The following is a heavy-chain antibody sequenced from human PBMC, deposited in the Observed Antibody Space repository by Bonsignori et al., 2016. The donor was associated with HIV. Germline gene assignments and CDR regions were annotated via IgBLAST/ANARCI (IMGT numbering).Heavy chain of an antibody. D-gene: IGHD3-22*01. V-gene: IGHV5-51*01. J-gene: IGHJ3*02. Sequence: VRQMPGKGLEWMGIIYPGDSDTRYSPSFQGQVTISADKSISTAYLQWSSLKASDTAMYYCARLTGTMIVVVINAFDIWGQGTMVTVSS. CDR3: ARLTGTMIVVVINAFDI. CDR2: IYPGDSDT.